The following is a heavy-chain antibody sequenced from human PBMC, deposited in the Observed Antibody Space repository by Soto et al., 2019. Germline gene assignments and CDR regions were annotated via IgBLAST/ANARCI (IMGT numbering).Heavy chain of an antibody. CDR2: IIPIFETA. V-gene: IGHV1-69*01. Sequence: QVHLVQSGAEVTKAGSSVKVSCKASGGTFSSHAFSWVRQAPGQVLEWGGGIIPIFETANYAQEFQGRVTISADESTNTVILELNTLRSDDTAIYFCAIGDRSSWIGNHWGPGTQVTVS. CDR1: GGTFSSHA. CDR3: AIGDRSSWIGNH. D-gene: IGHD6-6*01. J-gene: IGHJ4*02.